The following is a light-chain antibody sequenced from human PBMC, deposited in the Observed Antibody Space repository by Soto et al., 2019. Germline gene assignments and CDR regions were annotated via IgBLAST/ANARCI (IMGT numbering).Light chain of an antibody. Sequence: EMAMTQSPATLSLSPGERATRSGSPSHDVTTYLAWYQQKPGQAPRLLIFGASTRATGIPARFSGSGSGTEFTLTISSLQSEDFAVYYCHQYNHWPPWTFGQGTKVDIK. CDR3: HQYNHWPPWT. J-gene: IGKJ1*01. CDR1: HDVTTY. CDR2: GAS. V-gene: IGKV3-15*01.